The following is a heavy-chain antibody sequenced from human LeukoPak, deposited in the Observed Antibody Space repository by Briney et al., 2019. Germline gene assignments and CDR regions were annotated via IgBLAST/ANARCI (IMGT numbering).Heavy chain of an antibody. CDR1: GYSFTSYW. CDR2: IDPSDSYT. D-gene: IGHD3-10*01. V-gene: IGHV5-10-1*01. J-gene: IGHJ4*02. Sequence: GESLKISCQGSGYSFTSYWISWVRQMPGKGLEWMGRIDPSDSYTNYSPSFQGHVTISADKPISTAYLQWSSLKASDTAMYYCARQDGSGSYYNGDYWGQGTLVTVSS. CDR3: ARQDGSGSYYNGDY.